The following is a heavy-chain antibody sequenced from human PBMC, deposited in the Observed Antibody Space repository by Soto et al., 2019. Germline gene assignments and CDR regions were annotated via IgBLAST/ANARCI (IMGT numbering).Heavy chain of an antibody. CDR2: ISGSGGST. D-gene: IGHD2-2*01. CDR3: AKAGYCSSTSCYAGVKQHFDY. J-gene: IGHJ4*02. CDR1: GFTFSSYA. Sequence: GGSLRLSCAASGFTFSSYAMSWVRQAPGKGLEWVSAISGSGGSTYYADSVKGRFTISRDNSKNTLYLQMNSLRAEDTAVYYCAKAGYCSSTSCYAGVKQHFDYWGQGTLVTVSS. V-gene: IGHV3-23*01.